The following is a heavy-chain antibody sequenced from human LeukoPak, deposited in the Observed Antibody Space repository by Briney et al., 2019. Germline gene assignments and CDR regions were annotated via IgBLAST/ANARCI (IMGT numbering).Heavy chain of an antibody. J-gene: IGHJ4*02. CDR2: IYSGGST. D-gene: IGHD4-11*01. CDR3: AGHHQAYSRTY. Sequence: GGSLRLSCAASGFTVSSNYMSWVRQAPGKGLDCVAIIYSGGSTYYADSVKGRFTISRDDSKNTLYPQMNSLRAEDTAVYYCAGHHQAYSRTYWGQGTLVTVSS. CDR1: GFTVSSNY. V-gene: IGHV3-66*01.